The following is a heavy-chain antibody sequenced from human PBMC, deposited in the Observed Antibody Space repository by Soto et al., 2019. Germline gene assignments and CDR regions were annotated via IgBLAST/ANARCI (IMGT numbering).Heavy chain of an antibody. J-gene: IGHJ4*02. CDR3: AKGQVTTSNLDY. Sequence: PGGSLRLSCAASGFTFSSNWMSWVRQAAGKGLEWVANIKQDGSEKYYVDSVKGRFTISRDNAQNSLYLQMNSLRAEDTAVYYCAKGQVTTSNLDYWGQGTLVTVSS. V-gene: IGHV3-7*01. CDR1: GFTFSSNW. CDR2: IKQDGSEK. D-gene: IGHD1-1*01.